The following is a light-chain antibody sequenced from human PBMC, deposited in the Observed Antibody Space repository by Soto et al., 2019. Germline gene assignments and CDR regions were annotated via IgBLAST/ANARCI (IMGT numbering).Light chain of an antibody. CDR2: GDY. CDR3: AAWDNRLKGVV. J-gene: IGLJ2*01. V-gene: IGLV1-44*01. Sequence: QPVLTQPPSASGTPGQRVTISCSGSSSNIGSNTVNWYQHLPGTAPKVLIYGDYQRPSGVPDRFSGSKSGTSASLAISGLQSDDEADYYCAAWDNRLKGVVFGGGTKLTVL. CDR1: SSNIGSNT.